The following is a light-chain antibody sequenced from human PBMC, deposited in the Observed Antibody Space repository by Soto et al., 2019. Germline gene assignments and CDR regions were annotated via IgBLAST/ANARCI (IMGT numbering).Light chain of an antibody. CDR1: SSDVGGYDY. J-gene: IGLJ1*01. V-gene: IGLV2-11*01. CDR3: CSYAGISTRYV. CDR2: DVT. Sequence: PGESVTLTYTGPSSDVGGYDYVSWYQHHPGTVPKLLIYDVTNRPSGVPHRFSGSKSGNTASLTISGLQAEDEADYYCCSYAGISTRYVFGTGTKVTVL.